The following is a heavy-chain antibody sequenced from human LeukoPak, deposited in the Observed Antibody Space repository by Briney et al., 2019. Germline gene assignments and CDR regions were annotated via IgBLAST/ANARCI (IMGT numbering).Heavy chain of an antibody. Sequence: GGSLRLSCAASGFTFSSYAMGWVRQAPGKGLEWVANIKQDGSEKYYVDSVKSRFTISRDNAKNSLYLQMNSLRAEDTAMYYCARPLMYYYGSETYFWFDPWGQGTLVTVSS. CDR3: ARPLMYYYGSETYFWFDP. J-gene: IGHJ5*02. D-gene: IGHD3-10*01. V-gene: IGHV3-7*01. CDR2: IKQDGSEK. CDR1: GFTFSSYA.